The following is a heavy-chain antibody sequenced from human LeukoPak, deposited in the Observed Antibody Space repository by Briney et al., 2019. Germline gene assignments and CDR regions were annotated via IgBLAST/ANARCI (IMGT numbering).Heavy chain of an antibody. Sequence: GGSLRLSCAASGFTFSSYWMHWVRQAPGKGLVWVARISDDGSTTTYADSVKGRFTISRDNAKNTLYLQMNSLRPEDTAVYYCAKDRISMVRSSDIDNWGQGTLVTVSS. V-gene: IGHV3-74*01. CDR1: GFTFSSYW. CDR2: ISDDGSTT. D-gene: IGHD3-10*01. J-gene: IGHJ4*02. CDR3: AKDRISMVRSSDIDN.